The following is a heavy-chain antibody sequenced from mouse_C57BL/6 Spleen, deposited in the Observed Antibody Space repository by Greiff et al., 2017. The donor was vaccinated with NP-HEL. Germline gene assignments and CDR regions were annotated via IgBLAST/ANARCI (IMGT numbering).Heavy chain of an antibody. D-gene: IGHD1-1*01. J-gene: IGHJ3*01. CDR3: ARGGVYYGSSSFAY. CDR1: GYTFTDYY. V-gene: IGHV1-19*01. CDR2: INPYNGGT. Sequence: EVQLQQSGPVLVKPGASVKMSCKASGYTFTDYYMNWVKQSHGKSLEWIGVINPYNGGTSYNQKFKGKATLTVDKSSSTAYMELNSLTSEDSAVYYCARGGVYYGSSSFAYWGQGTLVTVSA.